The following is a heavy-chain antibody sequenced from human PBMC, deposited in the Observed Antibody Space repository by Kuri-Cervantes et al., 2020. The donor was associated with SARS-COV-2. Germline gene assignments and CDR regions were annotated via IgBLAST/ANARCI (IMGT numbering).Heavy chain of an antibody. CDR3: ARFYISGWFDP. Sequence: ASVKVSCKASGYTFTGYYMHWVRQAPGQGLEWMGWINPNSGGTNYAQKFQGWVTMTRDTSTSTAYMELRSLRSDDTAVYYCARFYISGWFDPWGQGTLVTVSS. CDR1: GYTFTGYY. J-gene: IGHJ5*02. V-gene: IGHV1-2*04. D-gene: IGHD2/OR15-2a*01. CDR2: INPNSGGT.